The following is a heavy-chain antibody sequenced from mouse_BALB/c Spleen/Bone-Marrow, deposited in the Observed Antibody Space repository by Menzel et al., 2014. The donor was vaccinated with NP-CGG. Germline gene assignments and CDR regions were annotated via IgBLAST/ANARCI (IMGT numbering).Heavy chain of an antibody. CDR3: AKISDGFSYFDY. D-gene: IGHD2-3*01. Sequence: QVQLQQSGAELVRPGVSVKISCKGSGYTFTDYALHWVKQSHAKSLEWIGVISTYYGDTGYNQKFKGKATMTVDKSSSTAYMELARLTSEDSAIYYCAKISDGFSYFDYWGQDTPLTVSS. J-gene: IGHJ2*01. V-gene: IGHV1S137*01. CDR1: GYTFTDYA. CDR2: ISTYYGDT.